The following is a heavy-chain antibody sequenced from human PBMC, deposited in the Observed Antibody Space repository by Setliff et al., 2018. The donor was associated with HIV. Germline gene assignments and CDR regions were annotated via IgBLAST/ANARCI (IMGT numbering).Heavy chain of an antibody. CDR1: GFTFFDYA. Sequence: ETLSLSCAASGFTFFDYALNWVRQAPGKGLEWVSSISSSGSYIYYADSVKGRFTISRDHATSALYLQMDSLRAEDTALYYCTRSHSTRDAFDIWGQGTMVTVS. CDR2: ISSSGSYI. CDR3: TRSHSTRDAFDI. J-gene: IGHJ3*02. V-gene: IGHV3-21*01. D-gene: IGHD2-2*01.